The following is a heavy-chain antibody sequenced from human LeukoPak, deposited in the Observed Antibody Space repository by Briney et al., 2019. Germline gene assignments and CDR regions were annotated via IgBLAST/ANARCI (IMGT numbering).Heavy chain of an antibody. V-gene: IGHV1-8*01. CDR3: AREVVVVVTALSWFDP. CDR1: GYTFTSYD. J-gene: IGHJ5*02. Sequence: ASVKVSCKASGYTFTSYDINWVRQATGQGLEWMGWMNPNSGNTGYAQKFQGRVTMTRDTSTSTVYMELSSLRSEDTAVYYCAREVVVVVTALSWFDPWGQGTLVTVSS. CDR2: MNPNSGNT. D-gene: IGHD2-21*02.